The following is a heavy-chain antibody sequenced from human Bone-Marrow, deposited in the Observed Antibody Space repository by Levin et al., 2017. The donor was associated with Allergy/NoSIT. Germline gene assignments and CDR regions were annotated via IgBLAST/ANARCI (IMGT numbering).Heavy chain of an antibody. CDR3: ATPTLIGDYIWGSYRFHDAFDI. CDR1: GGTFSSYA. CDR2: IIPIFGTA. Sequence: ASVKVSCKASGGTFSSYAISWVRQAPGQGLEWMGGIIPIFGTANYAQKFQGRVTITADESTSTAYMELSSLRSEDTAVYYCATPTLIGDYIWGSYRFHDAFDIWGQGTMVTVSS. J-gene: IGHJ3*02. V-gene: IGHV1-69*13. D-gene: IGHD3-16*02.